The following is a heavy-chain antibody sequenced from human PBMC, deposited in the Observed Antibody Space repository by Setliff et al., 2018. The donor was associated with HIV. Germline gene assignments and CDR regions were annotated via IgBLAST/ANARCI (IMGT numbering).Heavy chain of an antibody. J-gene: IGHJ3*01. CDR2: MYYSGNT. D-gene: IGHD3-16*02. CDR1: GVSISNYY. Sequence: SETLSLTCTVSGVSISNYYWSWIRQPPGKGLEWIGYMYYSGNTNYNPSLKSRVTVSSDTPKNRFSLKLTSVTAADTALYYCARHKVISTFAGLIHDAIDLWGQGTMVTVSS. V-gene: IGHV4-59*08. CDR3: ARHKVISTFAGLIHDAIDL.